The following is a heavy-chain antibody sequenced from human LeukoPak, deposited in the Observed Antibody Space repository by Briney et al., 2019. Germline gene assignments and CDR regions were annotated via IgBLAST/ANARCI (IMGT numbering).Heavy chain of an antibody. CDR2: IYHSGST. J-gene: IGHJ4*02. V-gene: IGHV4-30-2*01. CDR3: AKERRGSSPKIDY. D-gene: IGHD6-6*01. Sequence: SETLSLTCTVSGGSISSGGYYWSWIRQPPGKGLEWIGYIYHSGSTYYNPSLKSRVTISVDRSKNQFSLKLSSVTAADTAVYYCAKERRGSSPKIDYWGQGTLVTVSS. CDR1: GGSISSGGYY.